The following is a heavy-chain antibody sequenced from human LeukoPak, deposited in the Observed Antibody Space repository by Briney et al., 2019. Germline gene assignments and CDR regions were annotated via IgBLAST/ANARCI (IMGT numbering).Heavy chain of an antibody. D-gene: IGHD6-19*01. CDR1: GFTFRTYA. J-gene: IGHJ1*01. CDR3: SRSGWNGYFQH. CDR2: ISGSGGST. V-gene: IGHV3-23*01. Sequence: PGGSLRLSCAASGFTFRTYAMSWVRQAPGKGLEWVSAISGSGGSTYYADSVKGRFTISRDNSKNTLYLQMNNLRAADTAVYYCSRSGWNGYFQHWGQGTLVTVSS.